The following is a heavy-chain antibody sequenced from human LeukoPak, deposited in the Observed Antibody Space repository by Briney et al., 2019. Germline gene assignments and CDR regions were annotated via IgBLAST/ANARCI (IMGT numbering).Heavy chain of an antibody. J-gene: IGHJ3*02. CDR3: ARDRLQAFDI. CDR1: GFTFSSYS. CDR2: ISSSSSYI. D-gene: IGHD2-15*01. Sequence: PGGSLRLSCAASGFTFSSYSMNWVRQAPGKGMEWVSSISSSSSYIYYADSVKGRFTISRDNAKNSLYLQTNSLRAEDTAVYYCARDRLQAFDIWGQGTMVTVSS. V-gene: IGHV3-21*01.